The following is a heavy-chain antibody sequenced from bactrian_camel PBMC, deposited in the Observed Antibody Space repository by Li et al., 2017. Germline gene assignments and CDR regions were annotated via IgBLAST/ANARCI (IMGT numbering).Heavy chain of an antibody. CDR1: GDRGYH. Sequence: HVQLVESGGGSVQAGGSLRLSCAATGDRGYHMAWFHQAPGKEREGVAVIDSNERAKYADSVAGRFTISKDSAKNTLYLQMNSLKPEDTAMYYCAADTGSNLGSWKDVLDYRYQGQGTQVTVS. J-gene: IGHJ4*01. D-gene: IGHD5*01. V-gene: IGHV3S53*01. CDR2: IDSNERA.